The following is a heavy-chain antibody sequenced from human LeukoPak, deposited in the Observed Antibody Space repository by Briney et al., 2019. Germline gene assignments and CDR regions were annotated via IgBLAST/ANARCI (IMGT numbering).Heavy chain of an antibody. Sequence: GASVKLSCKTIVGRFKSYGFSWVRQAPGQGLEWMGGIIPIFDRPNYAQKFEGRVTITADKSTNTTYMEISSQTSDDTAVYYCARDTQWELRAFDVWGRGTMVIVSS. D-gene: IGHD1-26*01. J-gene: IGHJ3*01. CDR2: IIPIFDRP. CDR3: ARDTQWELRAFDV. V-gene: IGHV1-69*06. CDR1: VGRFKSYG.